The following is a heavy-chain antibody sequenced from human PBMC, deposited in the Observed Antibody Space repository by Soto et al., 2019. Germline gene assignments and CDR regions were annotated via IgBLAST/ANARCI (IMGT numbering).Heavy chain of an antibody. J-gene: IGHJ3*02. D-gene: IGHD5-12*01. Sequence: GGSLRLSCAASGFTVSSNYMSWVRQAPGKGLEWVSVIYSGGSTYYADSVKGRFTISRDNSKNTLYLQMNSLRAEDTAVYYCARHRRDGYNYAFDIWGQGTMVTVSS. CDR1: GFTVSSNY. CDR3: ARHRRDGYNYAFDI. CDR2: IYSGGST. V-gene: IGHV3-66*04.